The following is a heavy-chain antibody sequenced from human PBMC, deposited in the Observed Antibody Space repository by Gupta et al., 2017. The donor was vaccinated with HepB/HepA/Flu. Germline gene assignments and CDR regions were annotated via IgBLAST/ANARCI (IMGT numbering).Heavy chain of an antibody. J-gene: IGHJ5*02. CDR1: GFTFGDYA. CDR3: SRYPDPEQNWFDP. V-gene: IGHV3-49*05. Sequence: EVQLVESGGGLVKPGRSLRLSCTASGFTFGDYAMSWFRQAPGKGLEWVGFIRSKAYGGTTEDALAVKGRFTISRDDSKSITYLQMYRIRKDYAAVYYCSRYPDPEQNWFDPWGHGTLVTVSS. D-gene: IGHD1/OR15-1a*01. CDR2: IRSKAYGGTT.